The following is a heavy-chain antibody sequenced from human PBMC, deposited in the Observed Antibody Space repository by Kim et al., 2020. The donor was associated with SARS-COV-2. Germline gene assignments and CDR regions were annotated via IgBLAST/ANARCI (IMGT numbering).Heavy chain of an antibody. CDR3: ARDPGDDYFDY. Sequence: GGSLRLSCAASGFTFSTYWMAWVRQAPGKGLEWVANIRQDGYERDYVDSVKGRFTVSRDNAKNSLFLQMNSLRAEDTAVYYCARDPGDDYFDYWGHGTLV. V-gene: IGHV3-7*03. CDR1: GFTFSTYW. D-gene: IGHD3-16*01. J-gene: IGHJ4*01. CDR2: IRQDGYER.